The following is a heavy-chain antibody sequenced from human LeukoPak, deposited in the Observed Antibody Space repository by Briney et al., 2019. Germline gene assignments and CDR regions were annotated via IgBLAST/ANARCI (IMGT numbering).Heavy chain of an antibody. CDR2: IYHSGSA. CDR3: VRDNWQQVDRKWCYYGLDV. D-gene: IGHD1-14*01. Sequence: PSETLSLTCTVSDGSISTYYWSWIRQPPGKGLEWIGYIYHSGSASYNPSLKSRVTISVDTSKNQFYLNVNSVTAADTAVYYCVRDNWQQVDRKWCYYGLDVWGQGTTVTVSS. V-gene: IGHV4-59*01. J-gene: IGHJ6*02. CDR1: DGSISTYY.